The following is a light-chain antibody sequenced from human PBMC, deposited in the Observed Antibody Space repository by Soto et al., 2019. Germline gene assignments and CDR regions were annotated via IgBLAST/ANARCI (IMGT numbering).Light chain of an antibody. Sequence: EIVLTQSPATLSLSPGERATLSCRASQSVRRYLAWYQQKPGQAPRLLIYDSSNRAAGIPARFSGSGSGTDFTLTISSLEPEDFAIYYCQQRSDWPLTFGGGTNVEI. V-gene: IGKV3-11*01. J-gene: IGKJ4*01. CDR2: DSS. CDR1: QSVRRY. CDR3: QQRSDWPLT.